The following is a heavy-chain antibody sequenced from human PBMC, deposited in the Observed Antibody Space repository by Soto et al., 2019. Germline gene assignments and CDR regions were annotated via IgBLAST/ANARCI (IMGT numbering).Heavy chain of an antibody. CDR1: GFSLNSSGAG. J-gene: IGHJ6*03. V-gene: IGHV2-5*02. Sequence: ASGPTLVNPTQTLTLTCSFSGFSLNSSGAGVGWIRQPPGKALEWLTVIYWDDDKRYRPSLKRRLSITKDSSKNQVVLTMTNMDPVDTATYYCAYGAYYMDVWGQGTTVTLSS. CDR2: IYWDDDK. D-gene: IGHD4-17*01. CDR3: AYGAYYMDV.